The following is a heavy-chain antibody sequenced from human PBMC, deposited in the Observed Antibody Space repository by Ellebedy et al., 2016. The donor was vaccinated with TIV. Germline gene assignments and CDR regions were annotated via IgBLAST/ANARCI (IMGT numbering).Heavy chain of an antibody. CDR3: ARPVSSTGSEFDY. J-gene: IGHJ4*02. CDR2: IHYGGNT. Sequence: SETLSLTCTVSGDSIISDSCNWGWIRQAPGKGLEWIGSIHYGGNTYYNPSLKSRVTISADTSKNQFSLKVTFVTAADTAMYYCARPVSSTGSEFDYWGQGTLVSVSS. D-gene: IGHD1-26*01. V-gene: IGHV4-39*01. CDR1: GDSIISDSCN.